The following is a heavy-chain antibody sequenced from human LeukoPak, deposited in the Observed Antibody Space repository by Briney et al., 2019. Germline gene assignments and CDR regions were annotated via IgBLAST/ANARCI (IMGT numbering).Heavy chain of an antibody. D-gene: IGHD3-22*01. CDR2: INHSGST. CDR1: GGSFSGYY. J-gene: IGHJ4*02. CDR3: VSGLGDY. Sequence: SETLSLTCAVYGGSFSGYYWSWIRQPPGKGLEWIGEINHSGSTNYNPSLKSRVTISVDTSKNQFSLKLSSVTAADTAVYYCVSGLGDYWGQGTLVTVSS. V-gene: IGHV4-34*01.